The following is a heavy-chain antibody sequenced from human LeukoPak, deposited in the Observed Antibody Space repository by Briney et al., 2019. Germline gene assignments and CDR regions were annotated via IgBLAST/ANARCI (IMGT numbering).Heavy chain of an antibody. V-gene: IGHV3-21*01. CDR1: GFTFSSYS. CDR3: ARARGTVAIDY. Sequence: PGGSLRLSCTASGFTFSSYSLNWVRQAPGKGLEWVSSVSTGSNYIYYADSVKGRFTISRDNDKNSLYLQMNSLRVEDTAVYYCARARGTVAIDYWGQGTLVTVSS. CDR2: VSTGSNYI. D-gene: IGHD5-12*01. J-gene: IGHJ4*02.